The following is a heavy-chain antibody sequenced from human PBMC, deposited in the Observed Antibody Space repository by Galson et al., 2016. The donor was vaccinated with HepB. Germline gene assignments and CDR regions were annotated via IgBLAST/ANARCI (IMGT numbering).Heavy chain of an antibody. CDR1: GGTLTNYV. CDR2: IIHKFDIK. CDR3: ARGKDCSSGRCYQYDLDV. Sequence: SVKVSCKASGGTLTNYVVNWVRQAPGQGLEWMGGIIHKFDIKPYAQKFQGRVTITADESTRTVYMDLSSLRSDDTAVYYCARGKDCSSGRCYQYDLDVWGPGTTVIVSS. V-gene: IGHV1-69*13. J-gene: IGHJ6*02. D-gene: IGHD1-26*01.